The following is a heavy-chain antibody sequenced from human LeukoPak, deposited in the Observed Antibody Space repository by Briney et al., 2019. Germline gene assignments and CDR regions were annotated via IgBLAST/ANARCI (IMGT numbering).Heavy chain of an antibody. CDR2: ISVRSNYI. CDR1: GYTFSSYS. J-gene: IGHJ4*02. CDR3: VRLRRNSDTSGFYYYYDF. V-gene: IGHV3-21*01. D-gene: IGHD3-22*01. Sequence: KAGGSLRLSCVASGYTFSSYSINWVRQAPGKGLEWVSSISVRSNYIYYADSVRGRFSISRDYARDSLYLQMNSLRAEDTAVYYCVRLRRNSDTSGFYYYYDFWGQGALVTVSS.